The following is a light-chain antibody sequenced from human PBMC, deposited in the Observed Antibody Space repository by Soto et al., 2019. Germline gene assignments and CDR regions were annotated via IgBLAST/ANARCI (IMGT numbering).Light chain of an antibody. J-gene: IGLJ3*02. CDR1: SSNIRINF. CDR3: ATWDDSLISPV. CDR2: MNN. V-gene: IGLV1-47*01. Sequence: QSVLTQPPSASGTPGQTVTIPCSGSSSNIRINFMYWYQQLPGTAPKLLIYMNNQRPSGVPDRFSGSKSGTSASLAISGLRSEDEADYFCATWDDSLISPVFGGGTKVTVL.